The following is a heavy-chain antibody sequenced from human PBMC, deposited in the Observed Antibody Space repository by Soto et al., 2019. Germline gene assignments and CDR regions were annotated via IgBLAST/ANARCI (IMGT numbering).Heavy chain of an antibody. V-gene: IGHV1-18*01. CDR1: GYTFTSYG. J-gene: IGHJ3*02. Sequence: ASVKVSCKASGYTFTSYGISWVRQAPGQGLEWMGWISAYNGNTNYAQKLQGRVTMTTDTSTSTAYMELRSLRSDDTAVYCCARSLWKQLDPDDAFDIWGQGTMVTVSS. CDR2: ISAYNGNT. D-gene: IGHD6-13*01. CDR3: ARSLWKQLDPDDAFDI.